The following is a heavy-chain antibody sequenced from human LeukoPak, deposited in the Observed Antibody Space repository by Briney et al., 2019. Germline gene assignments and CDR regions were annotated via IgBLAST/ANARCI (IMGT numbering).Heavy chain of an antibody. V-gene: IGHV3-9*01. CDR3: AKDISTMVRGGNGMDV. CDR1: GFTFDDYA. D-gene: IGHD3-10*01. J-gene: IGHJ6*02. CDR2: ISWNSGSI. Sequence: HPGGSLRLSCAASGFTFDDYAMHWVRQAPGKGLEWVSGISWNSGSIGYADSVKGRFTISRDNAKNSLYLQMNSLRAEDTALYYCAKDISTMVRGGNGMDVWGQGTTVTVSS.